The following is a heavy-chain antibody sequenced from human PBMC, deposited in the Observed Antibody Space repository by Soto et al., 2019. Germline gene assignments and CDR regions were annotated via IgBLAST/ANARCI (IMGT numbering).Heavy chain of an antibody. D-gene: IGHD1-1*01. CDR3: GRAQSRNWNARGYGIEV. V-gene: IGHV3-13*04. CDR1: GFRLSSYD. J-gene: IGHJ6*02. CDR2: FVSRGDR. Sequence: EVRLVESGGGLLQPGKSVRLSCAAPGFRLSSYDLHWVRQVPEKRLEWVAFFVSRGDRHYSASVKDRFTISRDNAKKYFYLQMNNLKVGDTAVYYCGRAQSRNWNARGYGIEVWGHGTTVMVSS.